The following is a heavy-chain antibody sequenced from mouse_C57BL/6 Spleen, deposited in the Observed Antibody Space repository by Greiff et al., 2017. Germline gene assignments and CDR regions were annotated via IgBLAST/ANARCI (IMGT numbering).Heavy chain of an antibody. D-gene: IGHD2-10*02. CDR2: ISNGGGST. CDR1: GFTFSDYY. CDR3: AKTGLRGYGLDV. Sequence: EVQLVESGGGLVQPGGSLKLSCAASGFTFSDYYMYWVRQTPEKRLEWVAYISNGGGSTYYPDTVKGRFTISRDNTKNTLYLQMSRLKSEDTAMYYCAKTGLRGYGLDVWGTGTTVTVSS. V-gene: IGHV5-12*01. J-gene: IGHJ1*03.